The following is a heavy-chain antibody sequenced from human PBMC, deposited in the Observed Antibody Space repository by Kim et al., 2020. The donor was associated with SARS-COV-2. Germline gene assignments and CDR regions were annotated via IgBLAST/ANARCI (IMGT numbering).Heavy chain of an antibody. CDR3: ARNSPDLSSGTPVGYFDY. J-gene: IGHJ4*02. D-gene: IGHD6-19*01. Sequence: SVKVSCKASGGTFSSYAISWVRQAPGQGLEWMGGIIPIFGTANYAQKFQGRVTITADESTSTAYMELSSLRSEDTAVYYCARNSPDLSSGTPVGYFDYWGQGTLVTVSS. CDR2: IIPIFGTA. V-gene: IGHV1-69*13. CDR1: GGTFSSYA.